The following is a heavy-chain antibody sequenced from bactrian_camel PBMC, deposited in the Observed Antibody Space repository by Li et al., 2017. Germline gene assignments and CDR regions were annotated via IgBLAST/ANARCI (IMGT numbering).Heavy chain of an antibody. V-gene: IGHV3S40*01. CDR2: ISSGGGTT. CDR1: GYLLISCE. D-gene: IGHD2*01. J-gene: IGHJ4*01. Sequence: VQLVESGGGSVQAGGSLKLSCVASGYLLISCERGWYRQSPGKERELVSTISSGGGTTYYADSVKGRFTISRDNANKLVYLQMISLKLEDTTVYYCVRVSGGSWAAVRRGEGTRVTVS.